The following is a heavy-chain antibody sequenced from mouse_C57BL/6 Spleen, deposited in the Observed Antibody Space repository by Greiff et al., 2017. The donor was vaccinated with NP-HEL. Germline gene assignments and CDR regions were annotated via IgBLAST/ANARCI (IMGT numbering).Heavy chain of an antibody. D-gene: IGHD2-3*01. CDR2: ISSGSSTI. J-gene: IGHJ1*03. V-gene: IGHV5-17*01. CDR1: GFTFSDYG. CDR3: ARDGYYRGWYFDV. Sequence: EVQLVESGGGLVKPGGSLKLSCAASGFTFSDYGMHWVRQAPEKGLEWVAYISSGSSTIYYADTVKGRFTISRDNAKNTLFLQMTSLRSEDTAMYYCARDGYYRGWYFDVWGTGTTVTVSS.